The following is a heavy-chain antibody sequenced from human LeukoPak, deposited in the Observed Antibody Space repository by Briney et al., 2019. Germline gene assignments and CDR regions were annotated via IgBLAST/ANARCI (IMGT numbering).Heavy chain of an antibody. D-gene: IGHD3-22*01. Sequence: GASVKVSCKASGYTFTSYDINWVRQATGQGLEWMGWMNPNSGNTGYAQKFQGRVTMTRNTSTTTSYMDLSRLTSDDTAVYFCARGSYDSRGYYSDYHFYMELWGKGTTVTVSS. CDR1: GYTFTSYD. J-gene: IGHJ6*03. CDR2: MNPNSGNT. V-gene: IGHV1-8*01. CDR3: ARGSYDSRGYYSDYHFYMEL.